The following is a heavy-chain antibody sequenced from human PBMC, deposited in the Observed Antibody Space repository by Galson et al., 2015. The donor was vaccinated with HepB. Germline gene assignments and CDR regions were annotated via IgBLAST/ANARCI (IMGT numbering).Heavy chain of an antibody. Sequence: SLRLSCAASGFTFSSYAMHWVRQAPGKGLEWVAVISYDGSNKYYADSVKGRFTISRDNSKNTLYLQMNSLRAEDTAVYYCARGRNYDFWSGFRLRGGEGDYWGQGTLVTVSS. CDR3: ARGRNYDFWSGFRLRGGEGDY. V-gene: IGHV3-30-3*01. CDR1: GFTFSSYA. D-gene: IGHD3-3*01. J-gene: IGHJ4*02. CDR2: ISYDGSNK.